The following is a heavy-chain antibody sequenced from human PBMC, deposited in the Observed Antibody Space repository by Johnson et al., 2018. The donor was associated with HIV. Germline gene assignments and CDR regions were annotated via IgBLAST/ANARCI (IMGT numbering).Heavy chain of an antibody. CDR3: AKDKVWGDGYNRAFDI. J-gene: IGHJ3*02. D-gene: IGHD5-24*01. V-gene: IGHV3-9*01. Sequence: VQLVESGGGLVQPGRSLRLSCAASGFTFDDYAMHWVRQAPGKGLEWVSGISWHSGSIGYADSVKGRFTISRDNAKNSLYLQMNSLRAEDTALYYCAKDKVWGDGYNRAFDIWGQGTMVTVSS. CDR1: GFTFDDYA. CDR2: ISWHSGSI.